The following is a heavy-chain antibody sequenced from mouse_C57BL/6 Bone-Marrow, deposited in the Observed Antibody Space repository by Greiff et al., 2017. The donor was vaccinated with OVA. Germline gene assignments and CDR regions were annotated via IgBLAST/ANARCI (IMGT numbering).Heavy chain of an antibody. V-gene: IGHV2-6-1*01. J-gene: IGHJ1*03. D-gene: IGHD2-3*01. CDR3: ARHGLLPWYFDV. Sequence: VKVVESGPGLVAPSQSLSITCTVSGFSLTSYGVHWVRQPPGKGLEWLVVIWSDGSTTYNSALKSRLSISKDNSKSQVFLKMNSLQTDDTAMYYCARHGLLPWYFDVWGTGTTVTVSS. CDR1: GFSLTSYG. CDR2: IWSDGST.